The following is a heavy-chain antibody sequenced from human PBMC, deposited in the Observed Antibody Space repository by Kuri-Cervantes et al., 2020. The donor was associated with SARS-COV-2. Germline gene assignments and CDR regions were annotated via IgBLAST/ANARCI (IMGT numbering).Heavy chain of an antibody. CDR3: ARHPYYGFWSGYTEYNWFDP. CDR1: GFTFSSYD. V-gene: IGHV3-13*01. J-gene: IGHJ5*02. D-gene: IGHD3-3*01. CDR2: IGTAGDT. Sequence: LSLTCAASGFTFSSYDMHWVRQATGKGLEWVSAIGTAGDTYYPGSVKGRFTISRDNAKNSLYLQMDSLRAEDTAVYYCARHPYYGFWSGYTEYNWFDPWGQGTLVTVSS.